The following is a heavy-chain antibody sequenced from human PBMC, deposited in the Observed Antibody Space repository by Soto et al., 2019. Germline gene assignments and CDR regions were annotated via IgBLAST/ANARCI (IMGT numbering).Heavy chain of an antibody. CDR3: ARVEGYCSGGSCYDGHYYYYYMDV. CDR1: GGSISIYY. Sequence: PSETLSLTCTVSGGSISIYYWSWVRQPPGKGLEWIGYIYYSGSTNYNPSLKSRVTISVDTSKNQFSLKLSSVTAADTAVYYCARVEGYCSGGSCYDGHYYYYYMDVWGKGTTVTVSS. J-gene: IGHJ6*03. D-gene: IGHD2-15*01. CDR2: IYYSGST. V-gene: IGHV4-59*01.